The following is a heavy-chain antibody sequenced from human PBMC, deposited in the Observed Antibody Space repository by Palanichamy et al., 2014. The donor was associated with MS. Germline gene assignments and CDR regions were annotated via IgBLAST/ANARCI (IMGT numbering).Heavy chain of an antibody. CDR1: GFTFSSYW. Sequence: EVQLVESGGGLVQPGGSLRLSCTASGFTFSSYWMHWVRQAPGKGLVWASRINSDGSTTTYAESVKGRFTISRDNVKNTLYLQMNSLTAEDTAVYYCARGVWDPTDYWGQGTLVTVSS. D-gene: IGHD1-26*01. CDR3: ARGVWDPTDY. CDR2: INSDGSTT. J-gene: IGHJ4*02. V-gene: IGHV3-74*01.